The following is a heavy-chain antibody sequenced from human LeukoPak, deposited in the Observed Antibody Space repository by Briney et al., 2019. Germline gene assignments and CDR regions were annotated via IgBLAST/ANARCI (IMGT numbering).Heavy chain of an antibody. CDR1: GDSISSSNYY. Sequence: PSETLSLTCTVSGDSISSSNYYWGWIPQPPGKGLEWIGYIYYSGSTNYNPSLKSRVTISVDTSKNQFSLKLSSVTAADTAVYYCARAGYSSSWYGNWFDPWGQGTLVTVSS. D-gene: IGHD6-13*01. CDR3: ARAGYSSSWYGNWFDP. CDR2: IYYSGST. J-gene: IGHJ5*02. V-gene: IGHV4-61*05.